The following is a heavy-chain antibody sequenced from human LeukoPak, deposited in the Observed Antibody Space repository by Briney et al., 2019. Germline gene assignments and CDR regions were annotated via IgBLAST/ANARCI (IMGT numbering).Heavy chain of an antibody. V-gene: IGHV3-43*01. D-gene: IGHD4-23*01. J-gene: IGHJ4*02. CDR3: AKDGSTVVTRGSFDY. CDR2: ISWDGGST. CDR1: GFTFDDYT. Sequence: GGSLRLSCAASGFTFDDYTMHWVRHAPGKGLEWVSLISWDGGSTYYADSVKGRFTISRDNSKNSLYLQMNSLRTEDTALYYCAKDGSTVVTRGSFDYWGQGTLVTVSS.